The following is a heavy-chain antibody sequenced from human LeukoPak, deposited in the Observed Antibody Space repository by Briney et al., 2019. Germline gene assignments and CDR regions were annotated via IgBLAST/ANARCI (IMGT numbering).Heavy chain of an antibody. CDR3: ARVVSTPQTRYYYGLDV. CDR2: ISSSGSTI. D-gene: IGHD2-2*01. CDR1: GFTFSDYY. J-gene: IGHJ6*02. Sequence: PGGSLRLSCAASGFTFSDYYMTWIRQAPGKGLEWPSYISSSGSTIYYLDSVKGRFTISRDNAKNSLYLQMNSLRAEDTAVYYCARVVSTPQTRYYYGLDVWGQGTTVTVSS. V-gene: IGHV3-11*01.